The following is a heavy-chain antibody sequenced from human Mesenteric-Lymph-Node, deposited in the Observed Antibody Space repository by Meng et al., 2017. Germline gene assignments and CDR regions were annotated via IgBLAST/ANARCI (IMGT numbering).Heavy chain of an antibody. CDR1: GFTFSNAW. Sequence: GESLKISCAASGFTFSNAWMSWVRQAPGKGLEWVGRIKRKTDGGTTDYAAPVKGRLTISREDSKNTLYLQMKSLKTEETAVYNSARVSALAGFHFNYGVREQWSPSPQ. J-gene: IGHJ4*02. CDR2: IKRKTDGGTT. V-gene: IGHV3-15*01. CDR3: ARVSALAGFHFNY. D-gene: IGHD6-19*01.